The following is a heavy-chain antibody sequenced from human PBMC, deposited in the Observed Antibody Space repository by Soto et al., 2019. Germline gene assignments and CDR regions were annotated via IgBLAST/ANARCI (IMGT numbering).Heavy chain of an antibody. J-gene: IGHJ3*02. CDR3: ARDWGGGAFDI. CDR2: ISGSGGST. CDR1: GFTFSSYA. Sequence: PGGSLRLSCAASGFTFSSYAMSWVRQAPGKGLEWVSAISGSGGSTYYADSVKGRFTISRDNAKNSLYLQMNSLRAGDTAVYYCARDWGGGAFDIWGQGTMVTVSS. V-gene: IGHV3-23*01. D-gene: IGHD3-16*01.